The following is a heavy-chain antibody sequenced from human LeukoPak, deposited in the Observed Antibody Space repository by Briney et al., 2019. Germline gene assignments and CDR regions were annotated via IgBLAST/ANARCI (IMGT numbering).Heavy chain of an antibody. J-gene: IGHJ5*02. CDR2: ISGGGGST. CDR1: GFTFSIYA. Sequence: GGSLRLSCAASGFTFSIYAMSWVRQVPGKGLEWVSVISGGGGSTYYADSVKGRFTISRDISKSTLYLQMNSLRAEDTAVYYCAKSTDPRDWFDPWGQGTLVTVSS. CDR3: AKSTDPRDWFDP. V-gene: IGHV3-23*01.